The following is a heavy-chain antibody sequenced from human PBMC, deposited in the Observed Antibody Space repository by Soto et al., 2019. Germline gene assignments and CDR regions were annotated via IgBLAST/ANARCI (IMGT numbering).Heavy chain of an antibody. J-gene: IGHJ6*03. V-gene: IGHV1-24*01. Sequence: ASVKVSCKVSGYTLTELSMHWVRQAPGKGLEWMGGFDPEDGETIYAQKFQGRVTMTEDTSTDTAYMELSSLRSEDTAVYYCATDLGSSSWYRPERMVRQSRYYYYYMDVWGKGTTVTVSS. CDR3: ATDLGSSSWYRPERMVRQSRYYYYYMDV. D-gene: IGHD6-13*01. CDR2: FDPEDGET. CDR1: GYTLTELS.